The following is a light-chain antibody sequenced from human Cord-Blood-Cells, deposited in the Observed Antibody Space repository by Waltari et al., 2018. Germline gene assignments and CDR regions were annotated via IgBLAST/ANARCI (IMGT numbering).Light chain of an antibody. CDR1: SSDVGSYNL. CDR3: CSYAGSSTYV. Sequence: QSALTQPASVSGSPGQSITISCTGTSSDVGSYNLVSWYQQHPGKAPKLMIYEGSKRPSGVSNCFPGSKSGNTASLTISRLQAEDEADYYCCSYAGSSTYVFGTGTKVTVL. V-gene: IGLV2-23*01. J-gene: IGLJ1*01. CDR2: EGS.